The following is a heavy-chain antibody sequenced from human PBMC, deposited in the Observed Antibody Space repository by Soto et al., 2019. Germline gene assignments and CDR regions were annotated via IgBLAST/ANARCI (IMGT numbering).Heavy chain of an antibody. J-gene: IGHJ6*02. CDR1: GYTFTGYY. V-gene: IGHV1-2*04. CDR3: ARALGAVDYYYYGMDV. D-gene: IGHD1-26*01. CDR2: INPNSGGT. Sequence: ASVKVSCKASGYTFTGYYMHWVRQAPGQGLEWMGWINPNSGGTNYAQKLQGWVTMTRDTSISTAYMELSRLRSDDTAVYYCARALGAVDYYYYGMDVWGQGTTVTVSS.